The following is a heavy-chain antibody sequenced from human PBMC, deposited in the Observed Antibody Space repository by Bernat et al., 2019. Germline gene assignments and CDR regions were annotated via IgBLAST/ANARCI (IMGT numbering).Heavy chain of an antibody. CDR2: IYYSGST. CDR3: ARAIQIRITMVRGVGWFDP. Sequence: QVQLQESGPGLVKPSQTLSLTCTVSGGSISSGGYYWSWIRQHPGKGLEWIGYIYYSGSTYYNPSLKSRVTISVDTSKNQFSLKLSSVTAADTAVYYCARAIQIRITMVRGVGWFDPWGQGTLVTVSS. J-gene: IGHJ5*02. CDR1: GGSISSGGYY. D-gene: IGHD3-10*01. V-gene: IGHV4-31*03.